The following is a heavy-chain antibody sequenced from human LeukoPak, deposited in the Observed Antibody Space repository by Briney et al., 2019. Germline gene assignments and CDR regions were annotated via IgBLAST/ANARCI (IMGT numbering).Heavy chain of an antibody. CDR1: GGTFSSYA. CDR2: IIPIFGTA. CDR3: ARGPITIFGGARYYYYYMDV. J-gene: IGHJ6*03. Sequence: GASVKVSCKASGGTFSSYAISWVRQAPGQGLEWVGGIIPIFGTANYAQKFQGRVTITADKSTSTAYMELSSLRSEDTAVYYCARGPITIFGGARYYYYYMDVWGKGTTVTVSS. D-gene: IGHD3-3*01. V-gene: IGHV1-69*06.